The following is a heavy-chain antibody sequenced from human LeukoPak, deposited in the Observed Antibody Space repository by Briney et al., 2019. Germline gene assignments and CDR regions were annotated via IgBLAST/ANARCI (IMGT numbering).Heavy chain of an antibody. V-gene: IGHV4-4*02. Sequence: TTSGTLSLTCAVSGGSISSSNWWSWVRQPPGKGLEWIGEIYHSGSTNYNPSLKSRVTISVGKSKNQFSLKLSSVTAADTAVYYRARLHKLVVVTVEYFDYWGQGTLVTVSS. CDR1: GGSISSSNW. J-gene: IGHJ4*02. D-gene: IGHD2-21*01. CDR2: IYHSGST. CDR3: ARLHKLVVVTVEYFDY.